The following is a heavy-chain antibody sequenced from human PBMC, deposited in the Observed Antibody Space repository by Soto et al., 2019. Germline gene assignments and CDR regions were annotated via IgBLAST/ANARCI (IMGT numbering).Heavy chain of an antibody. Sequence: SETLSLTCTVSGGSISSYYWSWIRQPPGKGLEWIGYIYYSGSTYYNPSLKSRVTISVDTSKNQFSLKLSSVTAADTAVYYCARGVSGYYPTSFFDYWGQGTLVTVSS. D-gene: IGHD3-22*01. CDR2: IYYSGST. V-gene: IGHV4-59*12. CDR1: GGSISSYY. J-gene: IGHJ4*02. CDR3: ARGVSGYYPTSFFDY.